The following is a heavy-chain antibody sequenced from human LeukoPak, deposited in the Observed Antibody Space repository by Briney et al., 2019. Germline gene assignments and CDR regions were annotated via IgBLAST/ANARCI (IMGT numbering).Heavy chain of an antibody. CDR3: ARVQRTIEGSGSCDY. CDR1: GGSISSHY. CDR2: IYKSGST. V-gene: IGHV4-59*11. J-gene: IGHJ4*02. Sequence: PSETLSLTCTVSGGSISSHYWSYWSWIRRPPGKGLEWIGDIYKSGSTNYNPSLKSRVTISVDKSKNQFSLKLSSVTAADTAVYYCARVQRTIEGSGSCDYWGQGTLVTVSS. D-gene: IGHD3-10*01.